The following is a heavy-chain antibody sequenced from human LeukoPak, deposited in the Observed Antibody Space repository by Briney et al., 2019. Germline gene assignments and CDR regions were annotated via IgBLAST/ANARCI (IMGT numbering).Heavy chain of an antibody. CDR3: ASSPTIFGVVIMPQWYFDY. CDR2: MNPNRGNT. CDR1: GYTFTSYD. V-gene: IGHV1-8*01. Sequence: ASVKVSCKASGYTFTSYDINWVRQATGQGLEGMGWMNPNRGNTGYAHKFQGRVTMTRTTSISTAYMALSSLRSEDTAVHSCASSPTIFGVVIMPQWYFDYWGHGTLVTVSS. D-gene: IGHD3-3*01. J-gene: IGHJ4*01.